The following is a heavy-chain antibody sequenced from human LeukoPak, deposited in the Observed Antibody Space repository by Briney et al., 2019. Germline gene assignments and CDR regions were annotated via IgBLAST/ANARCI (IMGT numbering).Heavy chain of an antibody. Sequence: ASVKVSCKAAGYTFTSYAMHWVRQAPGQGLEWMGWITPSGGTNYPQKFQGRVAITRDTSITTAYMDLSRLTSDDTAVYYCARDRYGDGFAHFDYWGQGALVTVSS. CDR1: GYTFTSYA. V-gene: IGHV1-2*02. D-gene: IGHD5-24*01. CDR3: ARDRYGDGFAHFDY. CDR2: ITPSGGT. J-gene: IGHJ4*02.